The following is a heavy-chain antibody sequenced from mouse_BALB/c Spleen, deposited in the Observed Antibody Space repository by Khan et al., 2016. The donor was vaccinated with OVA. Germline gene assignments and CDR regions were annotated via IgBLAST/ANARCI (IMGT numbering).Heavy chain of an antibody. J-gene: IGHJ3*01. D-gene: IGHD1-1*01. CDR3: TSHLAGSFAY. Sequence: EVELVESGGDLVKPGGSLKLSCAASGFTFSSYSMSWVRQTPDKRLEWVATISSAGDYTYYPHSVKGRFTIPRDNAKNTLYLQMSSLKSEDTAMYYCTSHLAGSFAYWGQGTLVTVSA. CDR2: ISSAGDYT. CDR1: GFTFSSYS. V-gene: IGHV5-6*01.